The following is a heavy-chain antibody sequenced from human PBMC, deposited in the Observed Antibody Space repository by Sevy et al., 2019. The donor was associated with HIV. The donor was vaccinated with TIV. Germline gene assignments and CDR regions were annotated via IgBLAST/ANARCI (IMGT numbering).Heavy chain of an antibody. V-gene: IGHV1-8*01. J-gene: IGHJ6*02. CDR3: ARAVRGVISDYYYYYGMDV. CDR1: GYTFTSYD. CDR2: MNPNSGNT. Sequence: ASVKVYCKASGYTFTSYDINWVRQATGQGLEWMGWMNPNSGNTGYAQKFQGRVTMTRNTSISTAYMELSSLRSEDTAVYYCARAVRGVISDYYYYYGMDVWGQGTTVTVSS. D-gene: IGHD3-10*02.